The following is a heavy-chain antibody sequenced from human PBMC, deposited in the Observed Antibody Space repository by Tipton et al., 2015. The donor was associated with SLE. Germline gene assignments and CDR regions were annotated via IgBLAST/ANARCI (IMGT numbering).Heavy chain of an antibody. CDR1: GGSINRAGYY. CDR2: IIYNGTT. D-gene: IGHD6-13*01. CDR3: ATYVAIAAADIDY. Sequence: TLSLTCSVSGGSINRAGYYWNWIRHHPGQGLGWVGYIIYNGTTYYNPSLNGRVTISIDTSKDQFFLQLRSVTAADTAVYFCATYVAIAAADIDYWGQGMLVTVSS. J-gene: IGHJ4*02. V-gene: IGHV4-31*03.